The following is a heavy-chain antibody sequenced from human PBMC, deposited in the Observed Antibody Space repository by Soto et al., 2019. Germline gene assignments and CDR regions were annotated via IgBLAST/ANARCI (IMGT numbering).Heavy chain of an antibody. CDR1: GFTFNSYA. CDR2: LSGSGDTA. CDR3: ARGEVVPAAVGSFFDC. J-gene: IGHJ4*02. V-gene: IGHV3-23*01. Sequence: EVQLLESGGGLVQPGGSLRLSCAASGFTFNSYAMSWVRQTPGKGLEWVSGLSGSGDTAYYADSVRGRFTISRDNSQNTLYLQMNSLRVEDTAVYFCARGEVVPAAVGSFFDCWGQGPLVTVSS. D-gene: IGHD2-2*01.